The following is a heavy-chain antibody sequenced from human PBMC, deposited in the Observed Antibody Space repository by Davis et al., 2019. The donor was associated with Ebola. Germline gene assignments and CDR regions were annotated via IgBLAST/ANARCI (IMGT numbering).Heavy chain of an antibody. CDR3: TSGITGTRGDY. CDR2: IRSKANSYAT. D-gene: IGHD1-20*01. Sequence: GESLKISCTASGFTFSGSAMHWVRQASGKGLEWVGRIRSKANSYATASAASVKGRFTISRDDSKNTAYLKMNSLKTEDTAVYYCTSGITGTRGDYWGQGTLVTVSS. J-gene: IGHJ4*02. CDR1: GFTFSGSA. V-gene: IGHV3-73*01.